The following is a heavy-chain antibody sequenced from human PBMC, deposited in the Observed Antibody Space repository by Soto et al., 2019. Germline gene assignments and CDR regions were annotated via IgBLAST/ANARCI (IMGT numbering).Heavy chain of an antibody. CDR2: IYYRGYT. V-gene: IGHV4-31*01. CDR1: GCSMDSGTSC. CDR3: ATDRSDGSGIVDY. Sequence: QVQLQESGPGLVKPSQTLALTCSVSGCSMDSGTSCWTWIRQHPGTGLEWIGYIYYRGYTSYNPSLKSQGTMSAYTYKNQFPLNLNSVTSADTAGYFCATDRSDGSGIVDYWCQGPLVTVSS. D-gene: IGHD3-10*01. J-gene: IGHJ4*02.